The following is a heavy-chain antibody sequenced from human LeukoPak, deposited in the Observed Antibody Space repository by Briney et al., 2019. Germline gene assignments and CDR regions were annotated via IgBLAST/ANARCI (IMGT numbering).Heavy chain of an antibody. D-gene: IGHD3-10*01. J-gene: IGHJ6*03. Sequence: PGGSLRLSCAASGFTFSSYGMSWIRQPPGKGLEWIGYISYSGSTNYSPSLKSRVTISVDTSKNQFSLKLSSVTAADTAVYSCARAAGDSPPYYYYMDVWGKGTTVTVSS. V-gene: IGHV4-59*01. CDR3: ARAAGDSPPYYYYMDV. CDR2: ISYSGST. CDR1: GFTFSSYG.